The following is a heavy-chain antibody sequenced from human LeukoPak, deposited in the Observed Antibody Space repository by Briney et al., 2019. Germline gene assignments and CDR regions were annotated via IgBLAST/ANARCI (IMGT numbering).Heavy chain of an antibody. CDR2: ISYDGSNK. Sequence: GGSLRLSCAASGFTFSNYWLNWVRQAPGKGLEWVAVISYDGSNKYYADSVKGRFTISRDNSKNTLYLQMNSLRAEDTAVYYCAKDGSPVVATIHYFDYWGQGTLVTVSS. D-gene: IGHD5-12*01. J-gene: IGHJ4*02. V-gene: IGHV3-30*18. CDR3: AKDGSPVVATIHYFDY. CDR1: GFTFSNYW.